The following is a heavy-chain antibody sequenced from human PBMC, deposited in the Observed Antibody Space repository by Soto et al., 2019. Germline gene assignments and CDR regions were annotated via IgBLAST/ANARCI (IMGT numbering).Heavy chain of an antibody. CDR3: ARSRVVVVAATWIFDY. V-gene: IGHV4-39*01. D-gene: IGHD2-15*01. Sequence: SETLSLTCTVSGGSISSSSYYWGWIRQPPGKGLEWIGSIYYSGSTYYNPSLKSRVTISVDTSKNQFSLKLSSVTAADTAVYYCARSRVVVVAATWIFDYWGQGTLVTVSS. CDR1: GGSISSSSYY. CDR2: IYYSGST. J-gene: IGHJ4*02.